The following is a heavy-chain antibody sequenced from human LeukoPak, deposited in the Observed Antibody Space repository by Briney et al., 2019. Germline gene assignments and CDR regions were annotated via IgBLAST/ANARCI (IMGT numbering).Heavy chain of an antibody. CDR2: FSGPMETT. CDR3: AKASLGSCTGAKCYHFDN. V-gene: IGHV3-23*01. D-gene: IGHD2-8*02. Sequence: GGSLRLSCVASGFTFNRYAMSWVRHVPGKRLEWVSTFSGPMETTYYAPSVRGRFTMSRDNSKNTLSLRMNSLRAEDTAIYYCAKASLGSCTGAKCYHFDNWGQGTLVTVSS. CDR1: GFTFNRYA. J-gene: IGHJ4*02.